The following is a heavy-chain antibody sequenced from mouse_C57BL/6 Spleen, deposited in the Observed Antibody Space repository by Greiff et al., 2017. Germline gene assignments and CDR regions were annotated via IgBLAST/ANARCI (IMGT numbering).Heavy chain of an antibody. Sequence: EVMLVESGGDLVKPGGSLKLSCAASGFTFSSYGMSWVRQTPDKRLEWVATISSGGSYTYYPDSVKGRFPISRDNVKNTLYLQMSSLKSEDTAMYYCARHVVASDYFDYWGQGTTLTVSS. D-gene: IGHD1-1*01. CDR2: ISSGGSYT. V-gene: IGHV5-6*02. CDR1: GFTFSSYG. CDR3: ARHVVASDYFDY. J-gene: IGHJ2*01.